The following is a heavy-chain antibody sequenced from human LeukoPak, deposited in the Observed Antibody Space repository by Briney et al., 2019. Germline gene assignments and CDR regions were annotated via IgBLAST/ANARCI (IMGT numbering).Heavy chain of an antibody. D-gene: IGHD6-19*01. CDR3: ARDRSTRYSSGWYRWFDP. Sequence: GGSLRLSCAASGFTFSSYVMHWVRQAPGKGLEWVAIISYDGSNEYYADSVKGRFTISRDNAKNSLYLQMSSLRAEDTAVYYCARDRSTRYSSGWYRWFDPWGQGTLVTVSS. V-gene: IGHV3-30*04. J-gene: IGHJ5*02. CDR2: ISYDGSNE. CDR1: GFTFSSYV.